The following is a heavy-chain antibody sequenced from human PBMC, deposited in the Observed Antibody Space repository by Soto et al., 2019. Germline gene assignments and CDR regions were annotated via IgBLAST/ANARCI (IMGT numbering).Heavy chain of an antibody. CDR2: IYTSGST. CDR1: GGSISSYY. CDR3: AREYDFWSGYYSWMDV. V-gene: IGHV4-4*07. Sequence: PSETLSLTCTVSGGSISSYYWSWIRQPAGKGLEWIGRIYTSGSTNYNPSLKSRVTMSVDTSKNQFSLKLSSVTAADTAVYYCAREYDFWSGYYSWMDVWGQGTTVTVSS. J-gene: IGHJ6*02. D-gene: IGHD3-3*01.